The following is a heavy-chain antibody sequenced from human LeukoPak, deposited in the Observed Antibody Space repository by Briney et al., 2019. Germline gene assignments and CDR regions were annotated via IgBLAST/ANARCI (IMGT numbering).Heavy chain of an antibody. J-gene: IGHJ4*02. CDR1: GLTFYTYA. CDR3: ARSLGQLALEIDY. CDR2: ISGRDGRT. V-gene: IGHV3-23*01. D-gene: IGHD6-6*01. Sequence: PGGSLRLSCSVSGLTFYTYAMSWVRQAPGKGLEWVSAISGRDGRTYYTDSVKGRFTISRDNSKNTLYLQMNSLRAEDTAVYYCARSLGQLALEIDYWGQGTLVTVSS.